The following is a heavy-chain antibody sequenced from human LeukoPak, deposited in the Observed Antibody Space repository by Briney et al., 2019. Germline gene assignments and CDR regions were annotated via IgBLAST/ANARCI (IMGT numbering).Heavy chain of an antibody. J-gene: IGHJ4*02. CDR3: ARDSPIAAAWGTLGY. CDR1: GGTFSSYA. V-gene: IGHV1-46*01. D-gene: IGHD6-13*01. Sequence: ASVKVSCKASGGTFSSYAISWVRQAPGQGLEWMGIINPSGGSTSYAQKFQGRVTMTRDMSTSTVYMELSSLRSEDTAVYYCARDSPIAAAWGTLGYWGQGTLVTVSS. CDR2: INPSGGST.